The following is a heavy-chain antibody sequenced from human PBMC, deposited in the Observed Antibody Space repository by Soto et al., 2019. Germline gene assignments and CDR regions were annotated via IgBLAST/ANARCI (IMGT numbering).Heavy chain of an antibody. CDR1: GGSFSGYY. CDR3: ARGRYYDFWSGSPRWFDP. CDR2: INHSGST. J-gene: IGHJ5*02. V-gene: IGHV4-34*01. D-gene: IGHD3-3*01. Sequence: KTSETLSLTCAVYGGSFSGYYWSWIRQPPGKGLEWIGEINHSGSTNYNPSLKSRVTISVDTSKNQFSLKLSSVTAADTAVYYCARGRYYDFWSGSPRWFDPWGQGTLVTVSS.